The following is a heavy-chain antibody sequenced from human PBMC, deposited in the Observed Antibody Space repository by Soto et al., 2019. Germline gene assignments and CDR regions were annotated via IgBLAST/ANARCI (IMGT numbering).Heavy chain of an antibody. CDR2: INMHGSST. V-gene: IGHV3-74*01. CDR3: ARSTQNLDY. CDR1: GFTFSIYL. D-gene: IGHD1-1*01. Sequence: GGSLRLAFAASGFTFSIYLMHSARQAPHNGLVWVSRINMHGSSTSYADSVRGRFTISRDNAKNTLYLKMNSLRAEDTAVYYCARSTQNLDYWGQGTLVTVSS. J-gene: IGHJ4*02.